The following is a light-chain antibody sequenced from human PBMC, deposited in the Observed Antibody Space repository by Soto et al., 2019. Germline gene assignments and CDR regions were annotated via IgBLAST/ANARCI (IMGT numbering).Light chain of an antibody. CDR2: GSS. CDR3: QSYDNTLSASV. V-gene: IGLV1-40*01. CDR1: SSNIGAGHV. J-gene: IGLJ2*01. Sequence: QSVLTQPPSVSGAPGQRVTISCTGSSSNIGAGHVVHWYQQFPGRAPNLLIYGSSNRPSGVPDRFSGSKSGTSASLAITGLKAEDGADYYCQSYDNTLSASVFGGGTKLTVL.